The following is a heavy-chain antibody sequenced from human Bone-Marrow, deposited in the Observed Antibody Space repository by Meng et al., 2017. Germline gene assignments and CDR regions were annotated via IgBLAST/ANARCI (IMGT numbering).Heavy chain of an antibody. CDR2: IIPIFGTA. D-gene: IGHD3-22*01. Sequence: VQLVQSGAEVKKPGSSVKVSCKASGGTFSSYAISWVRQAPGQGLEWMGGIIPIFGTANYAQKFQGRVTITADESTSTAYMELSSLRSEDTAVYYCASLQPIVVVIGRKDYYFDYWGQGTLVTVSS. CDR3: ASLQPIVVVIGRKDYYFDY. J-gene: IGHJ4*02. CDR1: GGTFSSYA. V-gene: IGHV1-69*01.